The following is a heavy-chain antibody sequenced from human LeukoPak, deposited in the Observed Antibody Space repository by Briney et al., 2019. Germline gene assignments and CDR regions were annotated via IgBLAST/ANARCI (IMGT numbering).Heavy chain of an antibody. CDR2: INHSGST. CDR3: ARERESYDILTGRWVYYYGMDV. Sequence: SETLSLTCAVYGGSFSGYYWSWIRQPPGKGLEWIGEINHSGSTNYNPSLKSRVTISVDTSKNQFSLKLSSVTVADTAVYYCARERESYDILTGRWVYYYGMDVWGQGTTVTVSS. CDR1: GGSFSGYY. J-gene: IGHJ6*02. D-gene: IGHD3-9*01. V-gene: IGHV4-34*01.